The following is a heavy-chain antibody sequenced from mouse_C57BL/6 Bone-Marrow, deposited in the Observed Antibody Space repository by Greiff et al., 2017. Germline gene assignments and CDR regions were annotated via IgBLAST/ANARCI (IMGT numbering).Heavy chain of an antibody. J-gene: IGHJ3*01. V-gene: IGHV1-82*01. CDR1: GYAFSSSW. Sequence: VQLQQSGPELVKPGASVKISCKASGYAFSSSWMNWVKQRPGKGLEWIGRIYPGDGDTNYNGKFKGKATLTADKSSSTAYMQLSSLTSEDSAVYFCARTYYGNYDGIFAYWGQGTLVTVSA. D-gene: IGHD2-10*01. CDR3: ARTYYGNYDGIFAY. CDR2: IYPGDGDT.